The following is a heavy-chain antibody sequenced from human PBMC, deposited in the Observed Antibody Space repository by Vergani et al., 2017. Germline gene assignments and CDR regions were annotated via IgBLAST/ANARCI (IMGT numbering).Heavy chain of an antibody. J-gene: IGHJ3*01. CDR1: GGSFSTWCQS. Sequence: QVQLQESGQGLVKPSQTLSLTCTVSGGSFSTWCQSWTWLRQSSGKGLAWIGRIYTSGAPNYNPSLRSRAIMSVEASKKQFSLKLTSVTAADTAVYYCARDGGEYDKDALDVWGQGTTVTVTS. CDR2: IYTSGAP. CDR3: ARDGGEYDKDALDV. V-gene: IGHV4-61*02. D-gene: IGHD2-21*01.